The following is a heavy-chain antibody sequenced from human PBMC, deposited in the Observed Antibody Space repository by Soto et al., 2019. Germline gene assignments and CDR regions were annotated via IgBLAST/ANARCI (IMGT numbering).Heavy chain of an antibody. D-gene: IGHD1-7*01. CDR3: ARSLGVITGTTWGYNWFDP. V-gene: IGHV1-69*01. CDR1: GGTFSSYA. J-gene: IGHJ5*02. Sequence: QVQLVQSGAEVKKPGSSVKVSCKASGGTFSSYAISWVRQAPGQGLEWMGGIIPIFGTANYAQKFQGRVTITADESTSTAYMELSSLRSEDTAVYYCARSLGVITGTTWGYNWFDPWGQGTLVTVSS. CDR2: IIPIFGTA.